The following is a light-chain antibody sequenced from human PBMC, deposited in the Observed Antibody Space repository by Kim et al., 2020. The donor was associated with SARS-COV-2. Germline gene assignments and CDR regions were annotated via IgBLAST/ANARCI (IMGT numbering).Light chain of an antibody. CDR3: QQYNTSPLS. J-gene: IGKJ4*01. V-gene: IGKV1-5*03. CDR2: QAS. CDR1: QTISKL. Sequence: DIQMTQSPSTLSASVGDRVTITCRASQTISKLLAWYQQRPGTAPKILIYQASILQSEVPSRFSGSGFGTEFTLTISSLQPDDFATYYCQQYNTSPLSFGGGTKVDIK.